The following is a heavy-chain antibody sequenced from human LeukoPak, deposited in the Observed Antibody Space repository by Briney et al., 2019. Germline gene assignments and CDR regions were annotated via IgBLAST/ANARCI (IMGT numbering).Heavy chain of an antibody. D-gene: IGHD3-22*01. CDR1: AGSMRSHY. J-gene: IGHJ3*02. Sequence: RPSETLSLTCTVSAGSMRSHYWSWIRQPPGKGLEWMGFIYYSGTTRYKPSLQSRVTISADTSKNQFSLKLTSVTAADTADYFCARLLDNDSSGDPDTFNMWGQGTMVTVSS. CDR2: IYYSGTT. CDR3: ARLLDNDSSGDPDTFNM. V-gene: IGHV4-59*11.